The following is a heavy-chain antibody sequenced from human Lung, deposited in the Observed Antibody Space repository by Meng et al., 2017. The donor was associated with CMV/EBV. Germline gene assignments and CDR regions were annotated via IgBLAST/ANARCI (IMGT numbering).Heavy chain of an antibody. Sequence: GESLKISCAASGFTFSSYAMSWVRQAPGKGLEWVSAISGSGGSTYYADSVKGRFTISRDNSKNTLYLQMNSLRAEDTAVYYCAHTFGSGYYSPYYGMDVWGQGTTVTVSS. CDR2: ISGSGGST. V-gene: IGHV3-23*01. J-gene: IGHJ6*02. CDR3: AHTFGSGYYSPYYGMDV. D-gene: IGHD3-3*01. CDR1: GFTFSSYA.